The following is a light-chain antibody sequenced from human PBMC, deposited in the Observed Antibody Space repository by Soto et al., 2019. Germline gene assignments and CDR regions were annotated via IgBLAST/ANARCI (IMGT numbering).Light chain of an antibody. Sequence: DIQMTQSPSSVSASVGDRATITCRASQDISSWLAWYQQIPGKTPKLLIYAASSLQSGVPSRFSGSGSGTDFTLTISRLQPEDFASYYCQQANTFPWTFGQGTKVDIK. CDR3: QQANTFPWT. V-gene: IGKV1D-12*01. CDR1: QDISSW. CDR2: AAS. J-gene: IGKJ1*01.